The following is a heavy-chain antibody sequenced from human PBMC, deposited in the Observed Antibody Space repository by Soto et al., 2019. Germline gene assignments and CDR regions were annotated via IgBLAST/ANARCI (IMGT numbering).Heavy chain of an antibody. D-gene: IGHD3-22*01. CDR2: ISYDGSNK. J-gene: IGHJ5*02. CDR1: GFTFSSYA. CDR3: AREKNMIVVVITPNWFDP. V-gene: IGHV3-30-3*01. Sequence: AGGSLRLSCAASGFTFSSYAMHWVRQAPGKGLEWVAVISYDGSNKYYADSVKGRFTISRDNSKNTLYLQMNSLRAEDTAVYYCAREKNMIVVVITPNWFDPWGQGTLVTVSS.